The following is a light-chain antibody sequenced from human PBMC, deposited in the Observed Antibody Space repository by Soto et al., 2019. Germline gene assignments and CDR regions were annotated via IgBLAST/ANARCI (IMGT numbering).Light chain of an antibody. Sequence: SVLTQPASVSGSPGQSITISCTGTSSDVGAYNYVSWYQQYPGKAPKLMIYEVSNRPSGVSNRFSGSKSGNTASLTISGLQAEDEADYYCSSYTTSSTDVFGTGTKVTVL. CDR1: SSDVGAYNY. V-gene: IGLV2-14*01. CDR3: SSYTTSSTDV. J-gene: IGLJ1*01. CDR2: EVS.